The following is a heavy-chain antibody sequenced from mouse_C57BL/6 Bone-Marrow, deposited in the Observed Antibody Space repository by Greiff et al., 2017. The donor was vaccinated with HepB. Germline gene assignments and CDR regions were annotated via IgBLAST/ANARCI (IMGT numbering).Heavy chain of an antibody. CDR3: ARSTMITTRAMDY. Sequence: LKESGAELVRPGSSVKLSCKDSYFAFMASAMHWVKQRPGHGLEWIGSFTMYSDATEYSENFKGKATLTANTSSSTAYMELSSLTSEDSAVYYCARSTMITTRAMDYWGQGTSVTVSS. J-gene: IGHJ4*01. V-gene: IGHV1-49*01. D-gene: IGHD2-4*01. CDR1: YFAFMASA. CDR2: FTMYSDAT.